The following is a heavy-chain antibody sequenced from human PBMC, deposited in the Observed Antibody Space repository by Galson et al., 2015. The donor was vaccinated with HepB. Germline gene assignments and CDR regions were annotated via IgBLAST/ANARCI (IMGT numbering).Heavy chain of an antibody. Sequence: SVKVSCKASGGTFSSYAISWVRQAPGQGLEWMGGIIPIFGTANYAQKFQGRVTITADESTSTAYMELSSLRSEDTAVYYCAKWGPVDTAMVEAFDIWGQGTMVTVSS. V-gene: IGHV1-69*13. CDR2: IIPIFGTA. J-gene: IGHJ3*02. CDR3: AKWGPVDTAMVEAFDI. D-gene: IGHD5-18*01. CDR1: GGTFSSYA.